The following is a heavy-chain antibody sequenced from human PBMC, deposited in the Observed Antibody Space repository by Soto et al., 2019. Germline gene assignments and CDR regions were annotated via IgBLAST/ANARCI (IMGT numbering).Heavy chain of an antibody. J-gene: IGHJ4*02. D-gene: IGHD6-6*01. Sequence: GGSLRLSCASSGFTFSSYGMHWVRQAPGKGLEWVAAISYDERNKFYTDSVKGRFTISRDNSKNTLYLQMSSLKPEDTAVYYCAKDEGSSRPFDHWGQGTLVTVSS. CDR1: GFTFSSYG. V-gene: IGHV3-30*18. CDR2: ISYDERNK. CDR3: AKDEGSSRPFDH.